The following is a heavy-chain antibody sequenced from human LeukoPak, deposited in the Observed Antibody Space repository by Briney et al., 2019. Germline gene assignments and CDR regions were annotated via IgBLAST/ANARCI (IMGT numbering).Heavy chain of an antibody. Sequence: PSETLSLTCTVSGGSISSGSYYWSWIRQPAGKGLEWIGRIYTSGSTNYNPSFKSRVTISVDTSKNQFSLKLSSVNAADTAVYYCAKNDDGDYAVYWGQGTLVTVSS. D-gene: IGHD4-17*01. CDR3: AKNDDGDYAVY. V-gene: IGHV4-61*02. CDR1: GGSISSGSYY. J-gene: IGHJ4*02. CDR2: IYTSGST.